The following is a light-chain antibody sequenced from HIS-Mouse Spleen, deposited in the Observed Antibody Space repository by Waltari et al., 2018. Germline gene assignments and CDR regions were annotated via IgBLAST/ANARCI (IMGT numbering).Light chain of an antibody. V-gene: IGLV1-44*01. Sequence: QSVLTQPPSASGTPGQRVTISCSGSSSNIGSNTVNWYQQLPGTAPKLLIYRNNRRPSRVPARFPGSKSGPSASLAISGLQSEDEADYYCAAWDDSLNGHWVFGGGTKLTVL. J-gene: IGLJ3*02. CDR2: RNN. CDR3: AAWDDSLNGHWV. CDR1: SSNIGSNT.